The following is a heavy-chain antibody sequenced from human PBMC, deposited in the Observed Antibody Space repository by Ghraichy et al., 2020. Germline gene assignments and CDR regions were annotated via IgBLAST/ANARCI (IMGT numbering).Heavy chain of an antibody. Sequence: GGSLRLSCVGSGFTFSSYSMNWVRQSPGKGLEWVSYITSSSSSRFYADSVKGRFTIFRDNAQNSLSLQMNSLRDEDTAVYYCARGSKVVRFFYYDGMDVWGQGTTVTVSS. CDR1: GFTFSSYS. CDR3: ARGSKVVRFFYYDGMDV. CDR2: ITSSSSSR. D-gene: IGHD4-23*01. V-gene: IGHV3-48*02. J-gene: IGHJ6*02.